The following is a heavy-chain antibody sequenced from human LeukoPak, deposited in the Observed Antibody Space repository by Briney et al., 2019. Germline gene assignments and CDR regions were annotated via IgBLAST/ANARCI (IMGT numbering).Heavy chain of an antibody. D-gene: IGHD6-13*01. V-gene: IGHV1-24*01. CDR1: GYTLTELS. CDR2: FDPEDGAT. Sequence: EGSVKHSCKVSGYTLTELSMHWVRQAPGKGFEWMGGFDPEDGATIYAQKFQGRVTMTEDTSTDTAYMELSSLRSEDTAVYYCATARPRIAAAGEGYFDYWGEGTRVSLSS. J-gene: IGHJ4*02. CDR3: ATARPRIAAAGEGYFDY.